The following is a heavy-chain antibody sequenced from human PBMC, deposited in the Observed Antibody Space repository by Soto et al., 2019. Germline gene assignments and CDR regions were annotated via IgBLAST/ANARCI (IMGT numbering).Heavy chain of an antibody. CDR1: GGTFSSYT. D-gene: IGHD3-22*01. CDR2: IIPILGIA. Sequence: QVQLVQSGAEVKKPGSSVKVSCKASGGTFSSYTINWVRQAPGQGLEWMGRIIPILGIANYAQKFQGRVTITADKSTSTAYMELSSLRSEDTAVYYCARDGSDYHDSSGYYYWGQGTQVTVSS. V-gene: IGHV1-69*08. J-gene: IGHJ4*02. CDR3: ARDGSDYHDSSGYYY.